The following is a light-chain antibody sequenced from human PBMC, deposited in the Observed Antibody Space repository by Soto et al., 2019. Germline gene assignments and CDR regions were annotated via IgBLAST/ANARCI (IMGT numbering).Light chain of an antibody. CDR3: QQYGSSLWT. CDR2: GAS. V-gene: IGKV3-20*01. Sequence: EVVLRHSAVALSLHTGDSASLSCRASQSVSSSYLAWYQQKPGQAPRLPIYGASSRATGIPDRFSGSGSGTDFTLTISRLEPEDFAVYYCQQYGSSLWTFGQGTKVDIK. CDR1: QSVSSSY. J-gene: IGKJ1*01.